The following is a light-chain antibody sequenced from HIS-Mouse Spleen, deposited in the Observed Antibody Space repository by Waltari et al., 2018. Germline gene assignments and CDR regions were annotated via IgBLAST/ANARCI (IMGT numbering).Light chain of an antibody. V-gene: IGLV2-14*01. CDR1: SSDVGGYNY. CDR2: EVS. Sequence: QSAMTQPASVSGSPGQSITISCTGTSSDVGGYNYVPWYQQHPGKAPKLMIYEVSNRHSGVSNRFSGSKSGNTASLTISGLQAEDEADYYCSSYTSSSTYVFGTGTKVTVL. J-gene: IGLJ1*01. CDR3: SSYTSSSTYV.